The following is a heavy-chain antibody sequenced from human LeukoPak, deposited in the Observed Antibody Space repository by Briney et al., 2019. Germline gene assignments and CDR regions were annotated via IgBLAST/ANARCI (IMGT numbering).Heavy chain of an antibody. CDR2: IYYSGST. V-gene: IGHV4-39*01. D-gene: IGHD3-22*01. Sequence: SETLSLTCTVSGGSISSSSYYWGWIRQPPGKGLEWIGSIYYSGSTYYNPSLKSRFTISVERSKNQFSLKLSSVTAADTAVYYCARHVVIKSGWFDPWGQGTLVTVSS. J-gene: IGHJ5*02. CDR1: GGSISSSSYY. CDR3: ARHVVIKSGWFDP.